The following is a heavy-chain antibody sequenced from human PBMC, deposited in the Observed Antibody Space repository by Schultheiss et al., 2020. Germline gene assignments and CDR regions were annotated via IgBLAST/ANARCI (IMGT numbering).Heavy chain of an antibody. CDR3: ARDGETGRTADYRMDA. D-gene: IGHD3-16*01. V-gene: IGHV1-69*06. CDR2: IIPIFGTA. Sequence: SVKVSCKASGGTFSSYAISWVRQAPGQGLEWMGGIIPIFGTANYAQKFQGRVTITADKSTTTAYMELISLRSQDTAVYFCARDGETGRTADYRMDAWGKGTPVTVSS. J-gene: IGHJ6*04. CDR1: GGTFSSYA.